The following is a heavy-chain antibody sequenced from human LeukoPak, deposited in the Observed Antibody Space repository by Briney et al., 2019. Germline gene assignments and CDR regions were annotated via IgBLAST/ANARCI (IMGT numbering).Heavy chain of an antibody. CDR3: AKDGLGSSWSYYYYYYMDV. CDR2: IRYDGSNK. J-gene: IGHJ6*03. CDR1: GFTFSSYG. D-gene: IGHD6-13*01. V-gene: IGHV3-30*02. Sequence: GGSLRLSCAASGFTFSSYGMHWVRQAPGKGLEWVAFIRYDGSNKYYADSVKGRFTISRDNSKNTLYLQMNSLRAEDTAVYYCAKDGLGSSWSYYYYYYMDVWGKGTTVTISS.